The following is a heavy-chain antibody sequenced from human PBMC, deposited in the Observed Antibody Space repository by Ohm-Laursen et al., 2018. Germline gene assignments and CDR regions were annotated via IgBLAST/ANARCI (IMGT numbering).Heavy chain of an antibody. Sequence: ASVKVSCKASGYTFTSYDINWVRQATGQGLEWMGWMNPNSGNTGYAQKFQGRVTMTRNTSISTAFMELSRLRSDDTAVYYCARGSDDSPTPFDYWGQGTLVTVPA. V-gene: IGHV1-8*01. CDR3: ARGSDDSPTPFDY. CDR1: GYTFTSYD. D-gene: IGHD3-22*01. CDR2: MNPNSGNT. J-gene: IGHJ4*02.